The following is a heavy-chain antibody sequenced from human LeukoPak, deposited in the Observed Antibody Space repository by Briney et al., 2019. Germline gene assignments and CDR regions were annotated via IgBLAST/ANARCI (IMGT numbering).Heavy chain of an antibody. V-gene: IGHV6-1*01. CDR3: ARDNPIAVAGIRHWYFDL. CDR2: TYYRSKWYN. J-gene: IGHJ2*01. Sequence: SQTLSLTCAISGDSVSSNSAAWNWIRQSPSRGLEWRGRTYYRSKWYNDYAVSVKSRITINPDTSKNQFSLQLNSVTPEDTAVYYCARDNPIAVAGIRHWYFDLWGRGTLVTVSS. D-gene: IGHD6-19*01. CDR1: GDSVSSNSAA.